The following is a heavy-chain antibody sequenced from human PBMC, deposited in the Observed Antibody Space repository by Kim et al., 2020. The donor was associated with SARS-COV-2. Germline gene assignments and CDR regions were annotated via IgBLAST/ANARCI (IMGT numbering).Heavy chain of an antibody. CDR1: GFTFSSYE. CDR2: ISSSGSTI. Sequence: GGSLRLSCAASGFTFSSYEMNWVRQAPGKGLEWVSYISSSGSTIYYADSVKGRFTISRDNAKNSLYLQMNSLRAEDTAVYYCARAFSGSYYYYYYGMDVWGQGTTVTVSS. V-gene: IGHV3-48*03. CDR3: ARAFSGSYYYYYYGMDV. D-gene: IGHD1-26*01. J-gene: IGHJ6*02.